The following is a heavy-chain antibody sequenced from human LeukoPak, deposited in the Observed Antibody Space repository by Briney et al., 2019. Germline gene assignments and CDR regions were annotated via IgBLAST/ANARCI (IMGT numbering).Heavy chain of an antibody. CDR1: GYTFTSYG. J-gene: IGHJ5*02. V-gene: IGHV1-18*04. CDR3: ARSYITMVRGVIIKGRYNWFDP. D-gene: IGHD3-10*01. CDR2: ISAYNGNT. Sequence: GASVKVSCKASGYTFTSYGISWVRQAPGQGLEWMGWISAYNGNTNYAQKLQGRVTMTTDTSTSTAYMEPRSLRSDDTAVYYCARSYITMVRGVIIKGRYNWFDPWGQGTLVTVSS.